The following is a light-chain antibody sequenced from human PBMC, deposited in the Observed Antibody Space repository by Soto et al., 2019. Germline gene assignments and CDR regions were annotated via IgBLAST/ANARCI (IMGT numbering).Light chain of an antibody. Sequence: EVVLTQSPVPLSLSXGXXAXXXXRASQSFRGLLAWYQQKPGQAPRLLIYDAYNRATGIPPRFSGSGSGTDFTLTISSLEPEDSAVYYCQQRHMWPITFGQGTRLEI. V-gene: IGKV3-11*01. CDR1: QSFRGL. J-gene: IGKJ5*01. CDR2: DAY. CDR3: QQRHMWPIT.